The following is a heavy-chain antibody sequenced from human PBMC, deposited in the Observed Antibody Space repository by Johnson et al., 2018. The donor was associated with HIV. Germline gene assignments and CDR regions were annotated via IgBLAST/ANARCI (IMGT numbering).Heavy chain of an antibody. J-gene: IGHJ3*02. CDR3: AKDEAHAFDI. V-gene: IGHV3-30*02. CDR2: IRYDGSNK. CDR1: GFTFSSYG. Sequence: QVQLVESGGGVVQPGGSLRLSCAASGFTFSSYGMHWVRQAPGKGLEWVAFIRYDGSNKYYGDSVKGRFTISRDNSKNTLYLQMNRLRSDDTAVYYCAKDEAHAFDIWGQGTMVTVSS.